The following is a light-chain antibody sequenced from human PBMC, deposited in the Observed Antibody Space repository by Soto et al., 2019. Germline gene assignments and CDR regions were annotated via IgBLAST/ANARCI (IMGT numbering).Light chain of an antibody. Sequence: DIQMTQSPSSLSASVGDRVTITCRASQSIITYLNWYQQKPGTAPKLLIYATSSLQSGVPSRFSGSGSWTDFTLNISSLQPEDFATYYCQQSFRTRYTFGQGTKLEIK. CDR1: QSIITY. V-gene: IGKV1-39*01. CDR2: ATS. J-gene: IGKJ2*01. CDR3: QQSFRTRYT.